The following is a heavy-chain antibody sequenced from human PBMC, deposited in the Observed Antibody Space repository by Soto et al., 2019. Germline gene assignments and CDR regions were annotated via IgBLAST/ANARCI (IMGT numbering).Heavy chain of an antibody. Sequence: ASVKVSCKVSGYTLTELSMHWVRQAPGKGLEWMGGFDPEDGETIYAQKFQGRVTMTEDTSTDTAYMELSSLRSEDTAVYYCARGCGGDCYSPEAFDIWVQGTMVTVSS. D-gene: IGHD2-21*02. J-gene: IGHJ3*02. CDR1: GYTLTELS. CDR3: ARGCGGDCYSPEAFDI. V-gene: IGHV1-24*01. CDR2: FDPEDGET.